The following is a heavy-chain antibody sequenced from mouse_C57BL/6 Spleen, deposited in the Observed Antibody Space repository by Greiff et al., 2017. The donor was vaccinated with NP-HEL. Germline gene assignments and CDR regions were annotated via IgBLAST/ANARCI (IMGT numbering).Heavy chain of an antibody. CDR2: INPNNGGT. J-gene: IGHJ4*01. V-gene: IGHV1-26*01. CDR1: GYTFTDYY. CDR3: ALIATPFHYYAMDY. Sequence: EVQLQQSGPELVKPGASVKISCKASGYTFTDYYMNWVKQSHGKSLEWIGDINPNNGGTSYNQKFKGKATLTVDKSSSTAYMELRSLTSEDSAVYYCALIATPFHYYAMDYWGQGASVTVSS. D-gene: IGHD1-1*01.